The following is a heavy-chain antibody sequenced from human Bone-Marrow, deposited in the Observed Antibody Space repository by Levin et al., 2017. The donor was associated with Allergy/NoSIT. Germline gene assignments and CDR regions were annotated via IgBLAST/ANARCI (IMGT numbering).Heavy chain of an antibody. CDR1: GFTFSSYW. Sequence: LSLTCAASGFTFSSYWMSWVRQAPGKGLEWVANIKQDGSEKYYVDSVKGRFTISRDNAKNSLYLQMNSLRAEDTAVYYCARASSGWYGYYYGMDVWGQGTTVTVSS. V-gene: IGHV3-7*01. J-gene: IGHJ6*02. CDR3: ARASSGWYGYYYGMDV. D-gene: IGHD6-19*01. CDR2: IKQDGSEK.